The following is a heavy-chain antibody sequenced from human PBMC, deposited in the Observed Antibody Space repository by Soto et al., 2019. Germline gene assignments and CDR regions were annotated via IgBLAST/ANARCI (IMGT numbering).Heavy chain of an antibody. V-gene: IGHV3-23*01. D-gene: IGHD3-10*01. CDR3: DSAMIRGQANMDV. J-gene: IGHJ6*02. CDR1: GFTFSNYA. Sequence: EVRLLQSGGGLAQPGGSLRLSCAASGFTFSNYALGWVRQAPGKGLEWVSTISGTGGSTYYADSVKGRRTISRDKPINTLFLQMNSLRVEDTAVYYCDSAMIRGQANMDVWGQGTTVTVSS. CDR2: ISGTGGST.